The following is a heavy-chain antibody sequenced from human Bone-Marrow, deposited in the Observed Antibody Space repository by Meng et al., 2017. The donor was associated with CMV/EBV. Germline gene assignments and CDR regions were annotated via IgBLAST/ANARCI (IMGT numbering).Heavy chain of an antibody. D-gene: IGHD3-22*01. CDR2: IYSGGSST. J-gene: IGHJ3*02. CDR3: AKDSPLEYYDSSDPGAFDI. V-gene: IGHV3-23*03. Sequence: GESLKISCAASGFTFSSYAMSWVRQAPGKGLEWVSVIYSGGSSTYYADSVKGRSTISRDNSKNTLYLQMNSLRAEDTAVYYCAKDSPLEYYDSSDPGAFDIWGQGTMVTVSS. CDR1: GFTFSSYA.